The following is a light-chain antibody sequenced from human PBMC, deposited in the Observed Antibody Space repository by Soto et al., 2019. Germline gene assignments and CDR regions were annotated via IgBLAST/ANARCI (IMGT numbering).Light chain of an antibody. J-gene: IGLJ3*02. CDR3: SSYTRSSTWV. V-gene: IGLV2-14*01. CDR2: EVN. CDR1: SRDVGGYNS. Sequence: QSVLTQPASVSGSPGQSITISCTGTSRDVGGYNSVSWVQQHPGKAPKLMIYEVNNRPSGVSNRFSGSKAGNTASLTISGLQAEDEADYYCSSYTRSSTWVFGGGTKLTVL.